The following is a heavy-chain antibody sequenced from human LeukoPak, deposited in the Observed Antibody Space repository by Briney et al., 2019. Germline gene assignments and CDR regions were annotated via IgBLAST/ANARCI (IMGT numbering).Heavy chain of an antibody. CDR2: IYYSGSS. Sequence: PSETLSLTCTVSGGSISGYYRNWIRQPPGKGLEWIGHIYYSGSSSYNPSLSSRVTISVDTSKNQFSLRLSSVTAADTAMYYCAGRLTYSYAIDYWGQGTLVTVSS. CDR3: AGRLTYSYAIDY. D-gene: IGHD5-18*01. CDR1: GGSISGYY. V-gene: IGHV4-59*01. J-gene: IGHJ4*02.